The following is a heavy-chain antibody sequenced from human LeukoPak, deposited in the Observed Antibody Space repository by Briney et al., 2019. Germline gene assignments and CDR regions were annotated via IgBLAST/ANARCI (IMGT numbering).Heavy chain of an antibody. CDR1: GGSISGPTYY. J-gene: IGHJ4*02. V-gene: IGHV4-39*07. D-gene: IGHD6-19*01. CDR2: ISYSGST. CDR3: AREGGVAGPMAVDY. Sequence: SETLSLTCSVSGGSISGPTYYWGWIRQPPGQGLEWIGSISYSGSTYYNPSLKSRVTMSVDTSKNQFSLKLSSVTAADTAVYYCAREGGVAGPMAVDYWGQGTLVTVSS.